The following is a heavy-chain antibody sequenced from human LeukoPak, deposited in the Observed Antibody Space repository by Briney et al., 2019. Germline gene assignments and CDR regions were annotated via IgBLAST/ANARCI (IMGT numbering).Heavy chain of an antibody. D-gene: IGHD6-13*01. CDR2: FDPEDGET. J-gene: IGHJ4*02. V-gene: IGHV1-24*01. Sequence: ASVKVSCKVPGYTLTELSMHWVRQAPGKGLEWMGGFDPEDGETIYAQKFQGRVTMTEDTSTDTAYMELSSLRSEDTAVYYCATLGMAAAGTCYWGQGTLVTVSS. CDR1: GYTLTELS. CDR3: ATLGMAAAGTCY.